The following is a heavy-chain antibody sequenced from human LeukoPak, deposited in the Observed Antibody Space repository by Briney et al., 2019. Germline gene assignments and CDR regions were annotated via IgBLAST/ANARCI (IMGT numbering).Heavy chain of an antibody. CDR3: ARYDFWSGYPDPYYYYGMDV. CDR2: IWYDGSNK. V-gene: IGHV3-33*01. D-gene: IGHD3-3*01. J-gene: IGHJ6*02. Sequence: GGSLRLSCAASGFTFSSYGMHWVRQAPGKGLEWVAVIWYDGSNKYYVDSVKGRFTISRDNSKNTLYLQMNSLRAEDTAVYYCARYDFWSGYPDPYYYYGMDVWGQGTTVTVSS. CDR1: GFTFSSYG.